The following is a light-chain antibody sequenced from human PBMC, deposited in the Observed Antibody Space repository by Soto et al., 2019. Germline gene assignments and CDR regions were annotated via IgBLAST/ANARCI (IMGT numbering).Light chain of an antibody. CDR1: QSLLHSNGYNY. Sequence: DIVMTQSPLSLPVTPGEPASISCRSSQSLLHSNGYNYLDWYLQKPGQSPQLLIYLGSNRASGVPDRFSVSGSGTDFPLKISRVEAEDVGFYYCLQALQTGGFGQGTKVEIK. V-gene: IGKV2-28*01. CDR3: LQALQTGG. J-gene: IGKJ1*01. CDR2: LGS.